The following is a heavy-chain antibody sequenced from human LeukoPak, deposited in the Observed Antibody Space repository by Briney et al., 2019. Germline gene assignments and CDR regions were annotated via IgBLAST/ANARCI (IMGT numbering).Heavy chain of an antibody. V-gene: IGHV3-23*01. D-gene: IGHD2-2*01. CDR2: ISGSGGST. Sequence: PGGSLRLSCAASGFTFSSYAMSWVRQAPGKGLEWVSAISGSGGSTYYADSVKGRFTISRDNSKNTLYLQMNSLRAEDTAVYYCAKDPILKPAARGAFDHWGQGTLVTVSS. CDR1: GFTFSSYA. J-gene: IGHJ4*02. CDR3: AKDPILKPAARGAFDH.